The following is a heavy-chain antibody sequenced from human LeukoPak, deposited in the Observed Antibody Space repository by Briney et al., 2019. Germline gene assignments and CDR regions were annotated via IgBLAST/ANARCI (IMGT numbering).Heavy chain of an antibody. CDR1: GITLSNYG. CDR3: ARDRGVRGVTPYYFDY. V-gene: IGHV3-23*01. CDR2: ISGSGGST. Sequence: GGSLRLSCAVSGITLSNYGMSWVRQAPGKGLEWVAGISGSGGSTYYADSVKGRFTISRDNSKNSLYLQMNSLRAEDTAVYYCARDRGVRGVTPYYFDYWGQGTLVTVSS. J-gene: IGHJ4*02. D-gene: IGHD3-10*01.